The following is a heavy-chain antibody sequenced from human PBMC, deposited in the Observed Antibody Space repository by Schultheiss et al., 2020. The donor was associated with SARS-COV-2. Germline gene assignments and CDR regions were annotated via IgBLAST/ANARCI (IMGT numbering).Heavy chain of an antibody. Sequence: GESLKISCAASGFTFSSYAMSWVRQAPGKGLEWVSAISGSGGSTYYADSVKGRFTISRDNSKNTLYLQMNSLRAEDTAVYYCAKDPYYDILTGYSYCGQGTLVTVSS. J-gene: IGHJ4*02. D-gene: IGHD3-9*01. V-gene: IGHV3-23*01. CDR3: AKDPYYDILTGYSY. CDR1: GFTFSSYA. CDR2: ISGSGGST.